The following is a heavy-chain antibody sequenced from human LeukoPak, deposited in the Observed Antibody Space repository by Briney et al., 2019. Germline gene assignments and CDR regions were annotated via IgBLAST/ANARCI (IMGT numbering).Heavy chain of an antibody. CDR3: AREQQLVPFDAFDI. J-gene: IGHJ3*02. Sequence: GGSLRLSCAASGFTFSSYGMHWVRRARGKGPVGVVVISYDGSNKYYADSVKGRYTISRDNSKNTLYLQMNSLRAEDTAVYYCAREQQLVPFDAFDIWGQGTMVTVSS. CDR1: GFTFSSYG. CDR2: ISYDGSNK. D-gene: IGHD6-13*01. V-gene: IGHV3-30*03.